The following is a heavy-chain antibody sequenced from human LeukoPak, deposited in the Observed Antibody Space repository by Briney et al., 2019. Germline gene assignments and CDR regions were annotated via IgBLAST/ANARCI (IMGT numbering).Heavy chain of an antibody. J-gene: IGHJ4*02. CDR1: GYTFSSYW. D-gene: IGHD1-26*01. V-gene: IGHV1-46*01. CDR2: INPGANRT. CDR3: ARDRGSYPFDY. Sequence: ASVKVSCKTSGYTFSSYWIHWVRQAPGQGLEWMGIINPGANRTSYAQKFQDRVTMVSDTSTSTVYMGLSSLRSDDTAVYYCARDRGSYPFDYWGQGTLVTVSS.